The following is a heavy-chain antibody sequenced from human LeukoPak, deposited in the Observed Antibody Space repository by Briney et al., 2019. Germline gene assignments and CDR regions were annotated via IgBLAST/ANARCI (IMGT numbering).Heavy chain of an antibody. CDR3: ARLWNYYDSSSDY. J-gene: IGHJ4*02. D-gene: IGHD3-22*01. CDR2: IYHSGST. Sequence: SGTLSLTCAVSGGSISSSNWWSWVRQPPGKGLEWIGEIYHSGSTNYNPSLKSRVTISVDTSKNQFSLKLSSVTAADTAVYYCARLWNYYDSSSDYWGQGTLVTVSS. V-gene: IGHV4-4*02. CDR1: GGSISSSNW.